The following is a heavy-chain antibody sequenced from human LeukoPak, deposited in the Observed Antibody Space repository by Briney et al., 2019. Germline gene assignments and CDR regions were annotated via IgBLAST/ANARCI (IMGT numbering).Heavy chain of an antibody. V-gene: IGHV4-34*01. J-gene: IGHJ4*02. Sequence: SETLSLTCAVYGGSFSGYYWSWIRLPPGKGLEWIGEINHSGSTNYNPSLKSRVTISVDTSKNQFSLKLSSVTAADTAVYYCARDYYDSSGYNGWPFDYWGQGTLVTVSS. CDR1: GGSFSGYY. CDR3: ARDYYDSSGYNGWPFDY. D-gene: IGHD3-22*01. CDR2: INHSGST.